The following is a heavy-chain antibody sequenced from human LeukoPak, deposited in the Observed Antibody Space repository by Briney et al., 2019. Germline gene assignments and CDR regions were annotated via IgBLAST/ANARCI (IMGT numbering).Heavy chain of an antibody. J-gene: IGHJ5*02. CDR2: ISYSGTT. D-gene: IGHD5-24*01. CDR3: ARGRSMAAGAS. Sequence: SETLSLTCTVSGAAVISSTYFCGWIRQPPGKGLEWIGSISYSGTTYYNPSLKSRVTISVDTSKNQFSLDLTSVTAADTAVYFCARGRSMAAGASWGKGTLVTVSS. CDR1: GAAVISSTYF. V-gene: IGHV4-39*07.